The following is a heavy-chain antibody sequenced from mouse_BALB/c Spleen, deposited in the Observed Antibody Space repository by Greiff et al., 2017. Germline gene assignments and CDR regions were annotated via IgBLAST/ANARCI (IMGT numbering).Heavy chain of an antibody. CDR1: GFTFSDYY. J-gene: IGHJ3*01. V-gene: IGHV5-4*02. D-gene: IGHD3-3*01. CDR2: ISDGGSYT. CDR3: ARDRDSDVPAWFAY. Sequence: EVMLVESGGGLVKPGGSLKLSCAASGFTFSDYYMYWVRQTPEKRLEWVATISDGGSYTYYPDSVKGRFTISRDNAKNNLYLQMSSLKSEDTAMYYCARDRDSDVPAWFAYWGQGTLVTVSA.